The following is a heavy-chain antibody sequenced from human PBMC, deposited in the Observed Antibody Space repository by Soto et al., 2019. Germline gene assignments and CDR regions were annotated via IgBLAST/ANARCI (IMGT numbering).Heavy chain of an antibody. CDR2: IYYSGST. Sequence: QVQLQESGPGLVKPSQTLSLTCTVSGGSISSGDYYWSWIRQPPGKGLEWIGYIYYSGSTNYNPSLQSRVTISVHTSQHQFSLKLTSVTAADTAVYYCARSVPKRGFDYWGQGTLVTVSS. D-gene: IGHD3-10*01. CDR3: ARSVPKRGFDY. J-gene: IGHJ4*02. CDR1: GGSISSGDYY. V-gene: IGHV4-30-4*01.